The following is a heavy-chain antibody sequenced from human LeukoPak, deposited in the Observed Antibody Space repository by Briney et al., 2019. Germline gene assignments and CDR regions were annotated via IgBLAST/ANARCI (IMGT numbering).Heavy chain of an antibody. V-gene: IGHV1-69*05. Sequence: SVKVSCKASGGTFSSYAISWVRQAPGQGLEWMGGIIPIFGTANYAQKFQGRVTITTDESTSTAYMELSSLRSEDTAVYFCARDNRFDRSGYYCWYFDLWGRGTLVTVSS. J-gene: IGHJ2*01. CDR2: IIPIFGTA. D-gene: IGHD3-22*01. CDR3: ARDNRFDRSGYYCWYFDL. CDR1: GGTFSSYA.